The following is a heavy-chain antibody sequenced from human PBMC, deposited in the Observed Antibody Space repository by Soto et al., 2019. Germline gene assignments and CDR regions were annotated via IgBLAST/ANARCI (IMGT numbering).Heavy chain of an antibody. V-gene: IGHV4-31*03. J-gene: IGHJ4*02. CDR1: GGSINSGGYC. CDR3: SRGILV. Sequence: QVQLQESGPGLVKPSQTLSLTCTVSGGSINSGGYCWSWIRQHPGKGLDWIGCISYGGSTSYNPSLKSRVTISVDTSKNQYSLTLTSVTAAATAVYYCSRGILVWGQGALITVSS. CDR2: ISYGGST. D-gene: IGHD5-18*01.